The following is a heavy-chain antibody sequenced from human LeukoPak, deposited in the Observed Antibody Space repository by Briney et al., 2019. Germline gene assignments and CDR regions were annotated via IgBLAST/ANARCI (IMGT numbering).Heavy chain of an antibody. CDR1: GGSISSGDYY. CDR3: ARSLISGYRYYYYYMDV. Sequence: SETLSLTCTVSGGSISSGDYYWSWIRQPPGKGLEWIGYIYYSGSTNYNPSLKSRVTISVDTSKNQFSLKLSSVTAADTAVYYCARSLISGYRYYYYYMDVWGKGTTVTVSS. D-gene: IGHD5-18*01. J-gene: IGHJ6*03. V-gene: IGHV4-61*08. CDR2: IYYSGST.